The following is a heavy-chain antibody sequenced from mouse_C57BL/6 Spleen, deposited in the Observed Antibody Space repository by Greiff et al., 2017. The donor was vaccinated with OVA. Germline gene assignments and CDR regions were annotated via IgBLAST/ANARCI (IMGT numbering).Heavy chain of an antibody. J-gene: IGHJ4*01. CDR2: INPNNGGT. V-gene: IGHV1-18*01. Sequence: VQLQQSGPELVKPGASVKIPCKASGYTFTDYNMDWVKQSHGKSLEWIGDINPNNGGTIYNQKFKGKATLTVDKSSSTAYMELRSLTSEDTAVYYCARHSYDYAMDYWGQGTSVTVSS. CDR1: GYTFTDYN. D-gene: IGHD3-1*01. CDR3: ARHSYDYAMDY.